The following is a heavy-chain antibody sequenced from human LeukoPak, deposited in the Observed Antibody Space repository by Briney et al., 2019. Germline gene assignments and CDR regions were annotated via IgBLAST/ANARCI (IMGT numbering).Heavy chain of an antibody. CDR2: ISTYNGNT. V-gene: IGHV1-18*01. CDR3: ARDPNYGSGSSYFDY. Sequence: ASVKVSRKASGYTFINCGISWVRQAPGQGLEWMGWISTYNGNTNYVQKLQGRVTMTTDTSTSTAYMDLRSLTSDDTAVYYCARDPNYGSGSSYFDYWGQGTLVTVSS. J-gene: IGHJ4*02. CDR1: GYTFINCG. D-gene: IGHD3-10*01.